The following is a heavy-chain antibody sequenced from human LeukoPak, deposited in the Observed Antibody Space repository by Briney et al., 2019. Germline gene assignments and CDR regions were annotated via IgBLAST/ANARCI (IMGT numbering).Heavy chain of an antibody. D-gene: IGHD3-9*01. Sequence: GGSLKLSCEASGFTFSGSAIXXVRQASGKXLXXXXXXXXXANNYXTSHPASVKGRFSISRDDSNKTAYLEMQSLKTDEPALXXXXXHPVVRYFDWLLAPPGGYMDVWGKGTTVTVSS. V-gene: IGHV3-73*01. CDR3: XXHPVVRYFDWLLAPPGGYMDV. CDR1: GFTFSGSA. J-gene: IGHJ6*03. CDR2: XXXXANNYXT.